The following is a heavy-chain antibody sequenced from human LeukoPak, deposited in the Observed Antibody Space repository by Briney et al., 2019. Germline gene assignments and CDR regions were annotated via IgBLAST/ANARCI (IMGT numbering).Heavy chain of an antibody. V-gene: IGHV3-30*18. D-gene: IGHD4-17*01. CDR3: AKRPSDYGDYVSYFDY. CDR2: ISDDGRRK. CDR1: GFSFISYG. J-gene: IGHJ4*02. Sequence: GGSLRLSCEASGFSFISYGMHWVRQAPGKGLEWVGVISDDGRRKDYADSVKGRFTISRDNSKDTLYLQMNSLRAEDTAVYYCAKRPSDYGDYVSYFDYWGQGTLVTVSS.